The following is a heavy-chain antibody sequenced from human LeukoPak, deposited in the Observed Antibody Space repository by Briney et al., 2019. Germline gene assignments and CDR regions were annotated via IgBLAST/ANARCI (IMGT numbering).Heavy chain of an antibody. CDR1: GFTFSSYA. CDR3: VRQVGEGLVEAFDI. Sequence: GGSLRLSCAASGFTFSSYAMSWVRQAPGKGLEWVSAISGSGGSTYYADSVKGRFTISRDNSKNSLYLQMNSLRAEDTAVYSCVRQVGEGLVEAFDIWGQGRTVTVSS. J-gene: IGHJ3*02. D-gene: IGHD2-8*02. CDR2: ISGSGGST. V-gene: IGHV3-23*01.